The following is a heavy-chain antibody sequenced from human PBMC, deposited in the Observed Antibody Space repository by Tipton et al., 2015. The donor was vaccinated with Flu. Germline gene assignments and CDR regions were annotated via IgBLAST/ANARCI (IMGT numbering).Heavy chain of an antibody. CDR3: ARSTYYYGSGSSDY. V-gene: IGHV4-38-2*01. Sequence: TLSLTCSVSGYSIRSTYYWGWVRRPPGKGLEWIGTIYHSGTTYYNPSLKSRLTISVDTPKNQFSLKLSSVTAADTAVYYCARSTYYYGSGSSDYWGQGTLVAVSS. D-gene: IGHD3-10*01. CDR2: IYHSGTT. J-gene: IGHJ4*02. CDR1: GYSIRSTYY.